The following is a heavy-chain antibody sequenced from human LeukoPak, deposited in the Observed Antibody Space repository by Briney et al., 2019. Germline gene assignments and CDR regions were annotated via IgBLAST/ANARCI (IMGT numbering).Heavy chain of an antibody. CDR3: ARRANNYGSGYFDY. Sequence: PSETLSLTCTVSGGSISSSYWSWIRQPPGKGLEWIGYVYYSGNTNYNPSLKSRVTISIDTSKNQFSLRLNSVTAADTAVYYCARRANNYGSGYFDYWGQGTLVTVSS. CDR2: VYYSGNT. J-gene: IGHJ4*02. V-gene: IGHV4-59*08. CDR1: GGSISSSY. D-gene: IGHD3-10*01.